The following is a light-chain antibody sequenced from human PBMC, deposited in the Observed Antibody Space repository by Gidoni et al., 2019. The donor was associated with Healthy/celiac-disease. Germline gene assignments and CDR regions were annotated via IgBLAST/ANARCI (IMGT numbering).Light chain of an antibody. V-gene: IGKV3-20*01. CDR1: QSVSSSY. J-gene: IGKJ5*01. CDR3: QQYGSAPIT. Sequence: DIVLTQSPGTLAVSPGERATLSCRASQSVSSSYLAWYQQKPGQAPRLLIYGAASRATGMPDRFSGSGSGTDFTLTISRLEPEDLAVDDCQQYGSAPITFGQETRLEIK. CDR2: GAA.